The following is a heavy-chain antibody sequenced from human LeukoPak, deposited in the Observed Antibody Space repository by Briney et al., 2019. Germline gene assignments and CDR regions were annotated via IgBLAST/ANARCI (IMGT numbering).Heavy chain of an antibody. CDR3: ARSRRSGNDAFDI. V-gene: IGHV3-21*01. CDR1: GFTFSSYS. D-gene: IGHD3-3*01. J-gene: IGHJ3*02. Sequence: GGSLRLSCAASGFTFSSYSMNWVRQAPGKGLEWVSSISSSSSYIYYADSLKGRFTISRDNAKNSLYLQMNSLRAEDTAVYYCARSRRSGNDAFDIWGQGTMVTVSS. CDR2: ISSSSSYI.